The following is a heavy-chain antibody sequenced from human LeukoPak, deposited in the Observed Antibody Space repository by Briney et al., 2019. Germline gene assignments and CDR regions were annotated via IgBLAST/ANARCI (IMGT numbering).Heavy chain of an antibody. CDR2: INPGDSDT. D-gene: IGHD6-19*01. CDR3: ARRIGSGWYDY. CDR1: GYSFTSYW. Sequence: GESLKISCKGSGYSFTSYWIGWVRQMPGKGLEWLGIINPGDSDTRYSPSFQGEVTISADKSISTANLQWSSLKASDTAMYYCARRIGSGWYDYWGQGTLVTVSS. V-gene: IGHV5-51*01. J-gene: IGHJ4*02.